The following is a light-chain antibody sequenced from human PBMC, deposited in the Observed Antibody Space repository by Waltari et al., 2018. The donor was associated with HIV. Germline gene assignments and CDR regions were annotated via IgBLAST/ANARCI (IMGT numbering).Light chain of an antibody. CDR1: XKIXXXSTNKNY. J-gene: IGKJ1*01. V-gene: IGKV4-1*01. Sequence: DIVMTQSPDSLAVSLGERATINCKXSXKIXXXSTNKNYLSWYQQRPGQPPRLLIYWASTXESGVPXRVTGSXXXXNXXLTXXRXXAXDVGLYFCQQYYSTPRTFGQGTKVXLK. CDR3: QQYYSTPRT. CDR2: WAS.